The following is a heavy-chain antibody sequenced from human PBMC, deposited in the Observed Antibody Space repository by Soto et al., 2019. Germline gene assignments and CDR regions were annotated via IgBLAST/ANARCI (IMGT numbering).Heavy chain of an antibody. CDR3: ARVEVQLWLEGYFDL. J-gene: IGHJ2*01. CDR1: VFTFSSYG. Sequence: GGSLRLSCAASVFTFSSYGMHWVRQAPGKGLEWVAVIWYDGSNKYYADSVKGRFTISRDNSKNTLYLQMNSLRAEDTAVYYCARVEVQLWLEGYFDLWGRGTLVTVSS. V-gene: IGHV3-33*01. D-gene: IGHD5-18*01. CDR2: IWYDGSNK.